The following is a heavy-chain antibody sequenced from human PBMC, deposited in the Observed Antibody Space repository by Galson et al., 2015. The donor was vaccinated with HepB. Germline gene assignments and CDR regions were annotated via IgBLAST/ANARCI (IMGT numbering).Heavy chain of an antibody. CDR2: IWYDGSNK. Sequence: LRLSCAASGFTFSSYGMHWVRQAPGKGLEWVAVIWYDGSNKYYADSVKGRFTISRDNSKNTLYLQMNSLRAEDTAVYYCARDPGYSYGPGLFDYWGQGTLVTVSS. J-gene: IGHJ4*02. V-gene: IGHV3-33*08. D-gene: IGHD5-18*01. CDR3: ARDPGYSYGPGLFDY. CDR1: GFTFSSYG.